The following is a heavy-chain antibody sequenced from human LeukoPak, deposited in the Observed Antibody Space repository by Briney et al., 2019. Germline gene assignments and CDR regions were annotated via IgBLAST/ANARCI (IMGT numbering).Heavy chain of an antibody. D-gene: IGHD5-18*01. V-gene: IGHV5-51*01. CDR3: ARRAMGLYYFDY. CDR2: IYPGDSDT. Sequence: GASLQISCKGSGYSFTSYWIGWVRQLPGKGLEGMGIIYPGDSDTRYSPSFQGQVTISADKSISTAYLQWSSLKASDTAMYYCARRAMGLYYFDYWGQGTLVTVSS. CDR1: GYSFTSYW. J-gene: IGHJ4*02.